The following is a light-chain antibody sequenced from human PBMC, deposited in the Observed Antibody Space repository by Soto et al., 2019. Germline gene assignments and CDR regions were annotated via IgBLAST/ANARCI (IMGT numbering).Light chain of an antibody. Sequence: DLAMTQSPSPLSASVGDRVTITCRASQSISSYLNWYQQKPGNAPNLLIYAASTLQSGVPSRFSAYGSETDFTLTISNLQAEDFATYYCQQSYTTPRTFGQGTKVEVK. J-gene: IGKJ1*01. CDR2: AAS. CDR1: QSISSY. CDR3: QQSYTTPRT. V-gene: IGKV1-39*01.